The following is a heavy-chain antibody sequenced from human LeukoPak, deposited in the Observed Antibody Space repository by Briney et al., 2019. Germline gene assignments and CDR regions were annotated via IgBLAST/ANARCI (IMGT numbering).Heavy chain of an antibody. D-gene: IGHD2-15*01. Sequence: GGSLRLSCAASGFTFNNYWMSWVRQAPGKGLEWAANIKQDGSEKYYVDSVEGRFTISRDNAKNSLYLQMNSLRSEDTAVYYCARDGSSFDYWGQGALVTVSS. CDR3: ARDGSSFDY. V-gene: IGHV3-7*01. CDR2: IKQDGSEK. J-gene: IGHJ4*02. CDR1: GFTFNNYW.